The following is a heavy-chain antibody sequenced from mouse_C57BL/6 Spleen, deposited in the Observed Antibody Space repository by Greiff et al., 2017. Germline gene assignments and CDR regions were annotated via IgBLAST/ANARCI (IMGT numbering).Heavy chain of an antibody. CDR1: GYAFSSSW. J-gene: IGHJ2*01. CDR2: IYPGDGDT. V-gene: IGHV1-82*01. CDR3: AREGDSSDCVDY. D-gene: IGHD3-3*01. Sequence: QVQLQQSGPELVKPGASVKISCKASGYAFSSSWMNWVKQRPGKGLEWIGRIYPGDGDTNYNGKFKGKATLTADKSSSTAYMQLSSLTSEDSAVYFCAREGDSSDCVDYWGQGTILTVSS.